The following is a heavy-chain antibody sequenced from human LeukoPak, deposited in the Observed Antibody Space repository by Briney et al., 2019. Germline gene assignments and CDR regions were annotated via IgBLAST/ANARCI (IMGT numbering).Heavy chain of an antibody. CDR3: ASQTHCSSTSCYSSHFQH. CDR2: IYYSGST. V-gene: IGHV4-59*01. D-gene: IGHD2-2*01. Sequence: SETLSLTCTVSGGSISSYYWSWIRQPPGKGLEWIGYIYYSGSTNYNPSLKSRVTISVDTSKNQFSLKLSSVTAADTAVYYCASQTHCSSTSCYSSHFQHWGQGTLVTVSS. CDR1: GGSISSYY. J-gene: IGHJ1*01.